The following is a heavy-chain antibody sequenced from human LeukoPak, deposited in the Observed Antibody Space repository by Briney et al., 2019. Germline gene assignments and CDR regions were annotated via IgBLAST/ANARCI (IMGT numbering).Heavy chain of an antibody. CDR2: INYSGNT. D-gene: IGHD3-22*01. J-gene: IGHJ3*02. CDR1: GASISSSY. CDR3: ARGYYDSRGYSNTFDI. Sequence: SETLFLTCAVSGASISSSYWSWIRQPPGKGLEWIGYINYSGNTKYNPSLESRVSISVDASNNQFSLRLSSVTAADTAFYYCARGYYDSRGYSNTFDIWGQGTLVTVSS. V-gene: IGHV4-59*01.